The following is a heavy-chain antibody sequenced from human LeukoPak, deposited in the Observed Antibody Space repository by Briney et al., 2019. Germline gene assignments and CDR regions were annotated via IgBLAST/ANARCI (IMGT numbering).Heavy chain of an antibody. J-gene: IGHJ3*02. V-gene: IGHV3-74*01. D-gene: IGHD6-19*01. Sequence: PGGSLRLSCAASGFTFSSYWMHWVRQAPGKGLVWVSRSNSDGSSTTYVDSVKGRFTISRDNAKNTLYLQMNSLRAEDTAVYYCAREPRIAVAGTGPAAFDIWGQGTMVTVSS. CDR1: GFTFSSYW. CDR2: SNSDGSST. CDR3: AREPRIAVAGTGPAAFDI.